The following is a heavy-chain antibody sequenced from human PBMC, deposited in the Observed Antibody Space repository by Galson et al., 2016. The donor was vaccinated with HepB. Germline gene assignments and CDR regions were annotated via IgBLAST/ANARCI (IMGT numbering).Heavy chain of an antibody. D-gene: IGHD3-22*01. Sequence: SLRLSCAASGFTVSNAWMNWVRQAPGKGLEWVGRIKSKSHGGTTDYGAPVKGRFTISRDDSQNTVYLQLNSLKTEDTAVYYCATYYSDSNGLYYGPGYWGQGTLVTVSS. CDR2: IKSKSHGGTT. V-gene: IGHV3-15*01. CDR3: ATYYSDSNGLYYGPGY. CDR1: GFTVSNAW. J-gene: IGHJ4*02.